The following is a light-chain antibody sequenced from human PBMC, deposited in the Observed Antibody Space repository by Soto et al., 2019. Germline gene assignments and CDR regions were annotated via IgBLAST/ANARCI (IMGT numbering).Light chain of an antibody. J-gene: IGLJ1*01. CDR3: SSYTGGSTYV. V-gene: IGLV2-14*01. Sequence: SALTQPASVSGSPGQSITISCTGTSSDIGGYKYVSWYQQHPGKAPKLMIYDVSNRPSGVSNRFSGSKSGNTATLTISGLQGADEAEYYCSSYTGGSTYVFGTGTKLTVL. CDR1: SSDIGGYKY. CDR2: DVS.